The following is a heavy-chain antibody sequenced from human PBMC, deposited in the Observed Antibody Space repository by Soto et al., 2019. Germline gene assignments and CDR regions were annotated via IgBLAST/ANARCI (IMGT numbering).Heavy chain of an antibody. J-gene: IGHJ4*02. D-gene: IGHD3-10*01. CDR2: TNGNLGTG. CDR1: GGTFSSYP. CDR3: ARRDSHGFFRYFDN. Sequence: QVQLVQSGAEVKRTGSSVKVSCKASGGTFSSYPISWVLQAPGQGLEWMGGTNGNLGTGNYAQKFCGRLTITADKSTTTTYMELSSLTSEDTAVYYCARRDSHGFFRYFDNWGQGTLVTVSS. V-gene: IGHV1-69*06.